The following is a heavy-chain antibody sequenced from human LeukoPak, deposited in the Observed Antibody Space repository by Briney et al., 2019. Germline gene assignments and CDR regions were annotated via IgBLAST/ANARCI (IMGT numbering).Heavy chain of an antibody. CDR3: ARVGYYDFWSGYPWGRYFDY. Sequence: GGSLRLSCAASGFTFSNYGMSWVRQAPGKGLEWVANIKQDGSEKYYVDSVKGRFTISRDNAKNSLYLQMNSLRAEDTAVYYCARVGYYDFWSGYPWGRYFDYWGQGTLVTVSS. V-gene: IGHV3-7*04. J-gene: IGHJ4*02. CDR2: IKQDGSEK. D-gene: IGHD3-3*01. CDR1: GFTFSNYG.